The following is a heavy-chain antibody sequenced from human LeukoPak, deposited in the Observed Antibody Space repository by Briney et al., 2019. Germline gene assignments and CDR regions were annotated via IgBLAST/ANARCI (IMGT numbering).Heavy chain of an antibody. CDR3: ARDETTYYYGSGSLEY. J-gene: IGHJ4*02. D-gene: IGHD3-10*01. V-gene: IGHV3-33*01. CDR1: GFTFSSYG. Sequence: GGSLRLSCAASGFTFSSYGMHWVRQAPGKGLEWVAVIWYDGSNKYYADSVKGRFTISRDNSKNTLYLQMNSLRAEDTAVYYCARDETTYYYGSGSLEYWGQGTLVTVSS. CDR2: IWYDGSNK.